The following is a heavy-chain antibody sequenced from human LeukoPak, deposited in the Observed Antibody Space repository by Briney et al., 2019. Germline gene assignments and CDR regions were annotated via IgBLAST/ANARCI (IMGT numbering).Heavy chain of an antibody. CDR3: ARTVYSSSSEI. V-gene: IGHV4-59*08. CDR2: IYYSGST. D-gene: IGHD6-6*01. CDR1: GGSISSYY. Sequence: SETLSLTCTVSGGSISSYYWSWIRQPPGKGLEWIGYIYYSGSTNYNPSLKSRVTISVDTSKNQFSLKLSSVTAADTAVYYCARTVYSSSSEIWGQGTMVTVSS. J-gene: IGHJ3*02.